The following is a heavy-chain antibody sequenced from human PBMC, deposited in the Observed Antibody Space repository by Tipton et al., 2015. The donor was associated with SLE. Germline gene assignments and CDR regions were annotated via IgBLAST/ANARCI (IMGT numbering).Heavy chain of an antibody. V-gene: IGHV1-3*01. D-gene: IGHD3-22*01. J-gene: IGHJ4*02. CDR1: GYIFTSYA. CDR2: INAGNGNT. Sequence: QSGAEVKKPGASVKVSCKASGYIFTSYAMHWVRQAPGQRLEWLGWINAGNGNTKYSQKFQGRVTITRDTSASTTYMDLSSLRSEDTAVYYCARDGYSSDYFPTWGQGTLVTVSS. CDR3: ARDGYSSDYFPT.